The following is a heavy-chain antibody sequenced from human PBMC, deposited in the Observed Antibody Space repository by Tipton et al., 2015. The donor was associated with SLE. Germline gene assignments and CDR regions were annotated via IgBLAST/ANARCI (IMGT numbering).Heavy chain of an antibody. CDR1: GGSISFGSYY. Sequence: TLSLTCNVSGGSISFGSYYWSWIRQPAGKGLEWIGRIYTSGYTDYSPSLKSRVTISLDTSKNQFSLKLSPVTAADTAMYYCAREGEIVVPLRAYYYLDVWGKGTTVTVSS. CDR3: AREGEIVVPLRAYYYLDV. V-gene: IGHV4-61*02. CDR2: IYTSGYT. J-gene: IGHJ6*03. D-gene: IGHD2-2*01.